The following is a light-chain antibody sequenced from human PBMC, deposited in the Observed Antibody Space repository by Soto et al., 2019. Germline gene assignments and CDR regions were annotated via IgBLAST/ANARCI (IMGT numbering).Light chain of an antibody. CDR3: QQYGSAPRT. CDR2: GAS. CDR1: QSVSSSY. V-gene: IGKV3-20*01. Sequence: EIVLTQSPGTLSLSPGERATLSSSPSQSVSSSYLAWYQQKPGQAPRLLIYGASSRATGIPDRFSGSGSGTDFTLTISRLEPEDFAVYYCQQYGSAPRTFGQGAKVDI. J-gene: IGKJ1*01.